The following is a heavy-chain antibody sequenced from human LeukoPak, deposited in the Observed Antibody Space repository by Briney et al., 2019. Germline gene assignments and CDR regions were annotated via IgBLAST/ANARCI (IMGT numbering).Heavy chain of an antibody. D-gene: IGHD3-3*01. CDR1: GGSISSYY. CDR2: IYYSGST. J-gene: IGHJ5*02. V-gene: IGHV4-59*12. CDR3: ARQGYDFWSGTSGWWFDP. Sequence: SETLSLTCTVSGGSISSYYWSWIRQPPGKGLEWIGYIYYSGSTNYNPSLKSRVTMSVDTSKNQFSLKLSSVTAADTAVYYCARQGYDFWSGTSGWWFDPWGQGTLVTVSS.